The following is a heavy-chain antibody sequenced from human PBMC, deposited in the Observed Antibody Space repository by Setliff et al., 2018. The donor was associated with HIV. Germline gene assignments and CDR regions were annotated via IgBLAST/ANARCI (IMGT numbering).Heavy chain of an antibody. J-gene: IGHJ4*02. CDR2: INDRGNT. CDR3: ARGRHIEATIPLDH. Sequence: PSETLSLTCTVSGGSFSDYYWTWIRQPPNEGLEWIGEINDRGNTNYMPSLRNRVTISVDTSKNQFPLKLTSVTAADSAIYYCARGRHIEATIPLDHWGQGTLVTVSS. CDR1: GGSFSDYY. D-gene: IGHD5-12*01. V-gene: IGHV4-34*01.